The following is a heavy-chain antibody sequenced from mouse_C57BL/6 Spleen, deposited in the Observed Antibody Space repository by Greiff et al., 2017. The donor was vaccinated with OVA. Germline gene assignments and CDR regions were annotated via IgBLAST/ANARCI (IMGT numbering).Heavy chain of an antibody. J-gene: IGHJ2*01. D-gene: IGHD2-4*01. V-gene: IGHV1-55*01. CDR1: GYTFTSYW. CDR2: IYPGSGST. CDR3: ASAFYYDYDGFDY. Sequence: QVQLQQSGAELVKPGASVKMSCKASGYTFTSYWITWVKQRPGQGLEWIGDIYPGSGSTNYNEKFKSKATLTVDTSSSTAYMQLSSLTSEDSAVYYCASAFYYDYDGFDYWGQGTTLTVSS.